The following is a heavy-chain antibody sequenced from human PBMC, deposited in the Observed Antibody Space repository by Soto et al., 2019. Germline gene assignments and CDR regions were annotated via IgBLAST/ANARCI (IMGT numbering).Heavy chain of an antibody. Sequence: ASVKVSCKVSGYTLTELSMHWVRQAPGKGLEWMGGFDPEDGETIYAQKFQGRVTMTEDTSTDTAYMELSSLRSEDTAVYYCAPTVTTNYYYGMDVWGQGTTVTVSS. CDR2: FDPEDGET. CDR1: GYTLTELS. CDR3: APTVTTNYYYGMDV. J-gene: IGHJ6*02. V-gene: IGHV1-24*01. D-gene: IGHD4-4*01.